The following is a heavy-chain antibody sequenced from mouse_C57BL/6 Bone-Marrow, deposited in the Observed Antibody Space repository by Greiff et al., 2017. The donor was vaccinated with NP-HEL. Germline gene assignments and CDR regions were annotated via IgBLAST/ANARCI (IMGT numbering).Heavy chain of an antibody. Sequence: QVQLQQSGAELVMPGASVKLSCKASGYTFTSYWMHWVKQRPGQGLEWIGEIDPSDSYTNYNQKFKGKSTLTVDKSSSTAYMQLSSLTSEDSAVYYCARPAIYYDYDWFAYWGQGTLVTVSA. CDR2: IDPSDSYT. CDR1: GYTFTSYW. J-gene: IGHJ3*01. V-gene: IGHV1-69*01. D-gene: IGHD2-4*01. CDR3: ARPAIYYDYDWFAY.